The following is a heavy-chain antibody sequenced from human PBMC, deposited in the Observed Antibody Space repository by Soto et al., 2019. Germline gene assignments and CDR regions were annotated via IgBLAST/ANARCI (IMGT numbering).Heavy chain of an antibody. V-gene: IGHV3-33*01. J-gene: IGHJ6*02. Sequence: GGPLRLSFAASGFTFRSYGMHWVRQAPGEGLEWVAVIWYGGSNKYYADSVKGRFTISRDNSKNRLQLQMNSLRVEDTAVYYWAIERAQGNYYFGMDFWGQGTTVTVSS. CDR2: IWYGGSNK. CDR1: GFTFRSYG. CDR3: AIERAQGNYYFGMDF.